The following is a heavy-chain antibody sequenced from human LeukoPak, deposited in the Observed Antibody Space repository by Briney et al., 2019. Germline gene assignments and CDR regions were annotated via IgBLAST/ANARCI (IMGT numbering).Heavy chain of an antibody. V-gene: IGHV3-23*01. CDR1: GFSFSDYA. CDR2: ISGGGADR. Sequence: GGSLRLSCAASGFSFSDYAMAWVRQVPRKGLEWASTISGGGADRDYADSVKGRFTISRDNSKNTLYLQMTGLRVDDTAVYYCAKSDYNFNDPYYFDRWGQGTLVTVSS. D-gene: IGHD1-20*01. CDR3: AKSDYNFNDPYYFDR. J-gene: IGHJ4*02.